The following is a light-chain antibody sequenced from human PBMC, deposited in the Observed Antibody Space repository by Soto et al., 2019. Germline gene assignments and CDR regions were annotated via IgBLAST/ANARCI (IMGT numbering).Light chain of an antibody. J-gene: IGKJ1*01. CDR3: QHYNSYSEA. CDR2: KAS. V-gene: IGKV1-5*03. CDR1: QTISSW. Sequence: DIQMTQSPSTLSGSVGDRVTITCRASQTISSWLAWYQQKPGKAPKLLIYKASTLKSGVPSRFSGSGSGTEFTLTTSSLQPDDFATYYCQHYNSYSEAFGQGTKVDLK.